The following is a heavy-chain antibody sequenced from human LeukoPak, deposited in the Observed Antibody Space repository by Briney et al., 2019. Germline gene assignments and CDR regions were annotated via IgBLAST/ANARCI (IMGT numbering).Heavy chain of an antibody. CDR1: GFAFSSYG. V-gene: IGHV3-33*01. D-gene: IGHD1-26*01. Sequence: GGSLRLSCAASGFAFSSYGMHWVRQAPGKGLEWVAVIWYDGSNKYYADSVKGRFTISRDNSKNTLYLQMNSLRAEDTAVYYCARDYPPFGYSGSYLDYWGQGTLVTVSS. CDR2: IWYDGSNK. J-gene: IGHJ4*02. CDR3: ARDYPPFGYSGSYLDY.